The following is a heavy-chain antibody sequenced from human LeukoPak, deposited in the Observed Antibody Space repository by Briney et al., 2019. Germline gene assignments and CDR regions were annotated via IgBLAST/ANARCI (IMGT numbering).Heavy chain of an antibody. CDR1: GYTFTNYY. V-gene: IGHV1-2*02. D-gene: IGHD6-6*01. CDR3: ASGSSTDY. J-gene: IGHJ4*02. Sequence: APVKVSCKTSGYTFTNYYMHWVRQVPGQGLEWFGWIHPNNGATTYAQKFHGRVTMTRDTSINTAYMELSSLRSDDTAVYYCASGSSTDYWGQGTLVTVSS. CDR2: IHPNNGAT.